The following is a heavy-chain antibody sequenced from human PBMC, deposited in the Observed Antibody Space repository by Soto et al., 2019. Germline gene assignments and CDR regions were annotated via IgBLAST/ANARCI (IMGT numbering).Heavy chain of an antibody. Sequence: QVQLVQPGTEVRKPGASVKVSCETSGDTFTNFDLNWVRQASGQGLEWIGWMRADSGHSGHARKFQGRVSMTRDTSRRTAYMELSSLGAEDTAVYYCARYIFGQGFKAWGQGTLVFVSS. CDR3: ARYIFGQGFKA. J-gene: IGHJ5*02. CDR2: MRADSGHS. CDR1: GDTFTNFD. V-gene: IGHV1-8*01. D-gene: IGHD3-3*02.